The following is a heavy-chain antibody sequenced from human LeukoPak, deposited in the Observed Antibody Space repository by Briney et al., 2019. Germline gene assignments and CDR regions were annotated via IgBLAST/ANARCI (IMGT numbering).Heavy chain of an antibody. Sequence: GGSLRLSCIASGFTFSSYWMSWVRQAPGKGLEWVANIKQDGSEKYSVDSVKGRFTTSRDNAKNSLYLQMNNLRAEDTAVYYCARYCGGDCFGMDVWGQGTTVTVSS. V-gene: IGHV3-7*01. CDR3: ARYCGGDCFGMDV. D-gene: IGHD2-21*01. CDR1: GFTFSSYW. CDR2: IKQDGSEK. J-gene: IGHJ6*02.